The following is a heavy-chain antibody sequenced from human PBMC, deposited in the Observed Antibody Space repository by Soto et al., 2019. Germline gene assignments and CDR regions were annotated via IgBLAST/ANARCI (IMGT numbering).Heavy chain of an antibody. CDR1: GGSISSSSYY. Sequence: QLQLQESGPGLVKPSETLSLTCTVSGGSISSSSYYWGWIRQPPGKGLEWIGSIYYSGSTYYNPSRQSRVTTSVGTSKNQFSLKLSSVTAADTAVYFCARSRGTAVAGCGIYYYYMDVWCKGTTVTVSS. V-gene: IGHV4-39*01. D-gene: IGHD6-19*01. CDR3: ARSRGTAVAGCGIYYYYMDV. J-gene: IGHJ6*03. CDR2: IYYSGST.